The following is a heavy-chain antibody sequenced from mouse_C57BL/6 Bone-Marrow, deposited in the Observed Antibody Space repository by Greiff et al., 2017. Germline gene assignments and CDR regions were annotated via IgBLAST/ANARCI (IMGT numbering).Heavy chain of an antibody. V-gene: IGHV10-3*01. J-gene: IGHJ3*01. CDR1: GFTFNTYA. Sequence: EVKVVESGGGLVQPKGSLKLSCAASGFTFNTYAMHWVRQAPGKGLEWVARISSKSSNYATYYADSVKDRFTISSDDSQSMLYLQMNNLKTEDTAMYYCVRPNWAWFAYWGQGTLVTVSA. CDR2: ISSKSSNYAT. D-gene: IGHD4-1*01. CDR3: VRPNWAWFAY.